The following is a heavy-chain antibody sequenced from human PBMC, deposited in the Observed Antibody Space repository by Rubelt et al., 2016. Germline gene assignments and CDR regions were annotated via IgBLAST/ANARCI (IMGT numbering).Heavy chain of an antibody. Sequence: QLQLQESGPGLVKPSQTLSLTCAVSGGSIRSGGYSWSWIRQPPGKGLEWIVYIYASGSTNYNPSLNSRASISVDTSKNQLSLKLSSVTAADTAVYYCAKDGASSLWGQGTMVTVSS. D-gene: IGHD3-16*01. CDR3: AKDGASSL. CDR2: IYASGST. CDR1: GGSIRSGGYS. J-gene: IGHJ3*01. V-gene: IGHV4-30-4*07.